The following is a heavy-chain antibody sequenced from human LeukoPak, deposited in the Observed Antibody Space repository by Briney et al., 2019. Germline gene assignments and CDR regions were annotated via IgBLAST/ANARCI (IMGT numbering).Heavy chain of an antibody. D-gene: IGHD3-10*01. J-gene: IGHJ4*02. CDR3: ARGARGPDY. Sequence: SETLCLTRTVSGGSXSXYYWXWXXXPPGKXXXWIGNIYCSAXSNADSALKSRVTISVDTSKNQFSLNLSSVTAADTAVYYCARGARGPDYWGQGTMVTVSS. V-gene: IGHV4-59*01. CDR2: IYCSAXS. CDR1: GGSXSXYY.